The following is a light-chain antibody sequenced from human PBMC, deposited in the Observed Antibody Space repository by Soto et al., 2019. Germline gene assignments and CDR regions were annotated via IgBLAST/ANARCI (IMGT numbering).Light chain of an antibody. J-gene: IGKJ1*01. CDR3: QQYNNWPQT. CDR1: QSVSNN. Sequence: EIVMTQSPATLSLSPGERATLSCRASQSVSNNLAWYQQRPGQAPRPLIYGASTRATGIPARFSGSGSGTEFTLTISSLQSEDFAVYYCQQYNNWPQTFGQGTKVEIK. V-gene: IGKV3-15*01. CDR2: GAS.